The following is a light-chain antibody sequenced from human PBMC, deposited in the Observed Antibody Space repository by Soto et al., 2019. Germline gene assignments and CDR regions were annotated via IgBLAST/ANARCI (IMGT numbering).Light chain of an antibody. CDR1: SSDVGGYNY. Sequence: QSALTQPASVSGSPGQSITISCTGTSSDVGGYNYVSWYQQHPAKAPKLMIYEVSNRPSGVSHRFSGSKSGNTASLTISGLQAEDEAAYYCFSYTKSSTLVFGGGTKVTVL. V-gene: IGLV2-14*01. J-gene: IGLJ3*02. CDR2: EVS. CDR3: FSYTKSSTLV.